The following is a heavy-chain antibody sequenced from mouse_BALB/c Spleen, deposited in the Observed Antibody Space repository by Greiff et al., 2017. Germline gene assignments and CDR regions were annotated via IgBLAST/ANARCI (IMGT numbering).Heavy chain of an antibody. J-gene: IGHJ4*01. CDR3: ARDYYGYRGAMDY. V-gene: IGHV2-9*02. CDR2: IWAGGST. D-gene: IGHD1-2*01. Sequence: VQLQQSGPGLVAPSQSLSITCTVSGFSLTSYGVHWVRQPPGKGLEWLGVIWAGGSTNYNSALMSRLSISKDNSKSQVFLKMNSLQTDDTAMYYCARDYYGYRGAMDYWGQGTSVTVSS. CDR1: GFSLTSYG.